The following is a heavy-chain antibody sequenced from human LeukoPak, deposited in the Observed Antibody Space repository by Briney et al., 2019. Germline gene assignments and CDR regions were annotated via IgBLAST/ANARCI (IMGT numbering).Heavy chain of an antibody. D-gene: IGHD6-13*01. J-gene: IGHJ4*02. CDR1: GSSFTSYW. CDR2: IDPSDSYT. Sequence: GASLQISCQGSGSSFTSYWISWVRQLPGKGLEWMGRIDPSDSYTNYSPSFQGHVTISADKSISTAYLQWSSLKASDTAMYYCARTGPSSWYDYWGQGTLVTVSS. CDR3: ARTGPSSWYDY. V-gene: IGHV5-10-1*01.